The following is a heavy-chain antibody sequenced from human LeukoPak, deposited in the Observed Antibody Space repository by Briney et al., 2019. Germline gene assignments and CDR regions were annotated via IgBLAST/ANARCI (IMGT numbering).Heavy chain of an antibody. V-gene: IGHV4-59*01. J-gene: IGHJ4*02. Sequence: SETLSLTCTVSGDSISGFYWNWIRQPPGKGLEWIGHVYDSGSTTYNPSVKSRVIISQDTSKNEFSLKLKSVTAADTAVYYCARGHYSSGWYLDYWGQGALDSVSS. CDR2: VYDSGST. CDR3: ARGHYSSGWYLDY. CDR1: GDSISGFY. D-gene: IGHD6-19*01.